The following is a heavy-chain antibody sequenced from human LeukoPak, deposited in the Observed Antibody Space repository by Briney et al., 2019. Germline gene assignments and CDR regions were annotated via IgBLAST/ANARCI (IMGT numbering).Heavy chain of an antibody. D-gene: IGHD6-19*01. V-gene: IGHV3-53*01. CDR1: GFTVSNNY. J-gene: IGHJ4*02. CDR3: ARVSYSSCWYYIDY. CDR2: IYSGGST. Sequence: PGGSLRLSCAASGFTVSNNYMSWVRQAPAKGLEWVSVIYSGGSTYYADSVKGRFTISRDNSTNTLFLQMNSLRAEDTAVYYCARVSYSSCWYYIDYWGQGTLVTVSS.